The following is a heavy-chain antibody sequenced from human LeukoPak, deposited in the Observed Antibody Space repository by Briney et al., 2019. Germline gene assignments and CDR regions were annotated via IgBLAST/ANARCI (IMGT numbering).Heavy chain of an antibody. CDR3: AKDPRYYYYYMDV. V-gene: IGHV3-30*02. Sequence: DSVKGRFTISRDNSKNTLYLQMNSLRAEDTAVYYCAKDPRYYYYYMDVWGKGTTVTVSS. J-gene: IGHJ6*03.